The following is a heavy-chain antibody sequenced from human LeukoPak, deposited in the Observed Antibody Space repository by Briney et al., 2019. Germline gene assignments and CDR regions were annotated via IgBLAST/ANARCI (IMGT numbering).Heavy chain of an antibody. CDR3: AKDTRLRDYDFWSGYDY. CDR2: IYTSGST. J-gene: IGHJ4*02. D-gene: IGHD3-3*01. CDR1: GGSISSGSYY. V-gene: IGHV4-61*02. Sequence: SETLSLTCTVSGGSISSGSYYWSWIRQPAGKGLEWIGRIYTSGSTNYNPSLKSRVTISVDTSKNQFSLKLSSVTAADTAVYYCAKDTRLRDYDFWSGYDYWGQGTLVTVSS.